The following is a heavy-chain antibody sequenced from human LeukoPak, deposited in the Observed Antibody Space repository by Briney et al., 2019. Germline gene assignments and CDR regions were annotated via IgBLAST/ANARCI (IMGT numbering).Heavy chain of an antibody. V-gene: IGHV5-51*01. D-gene: IGHD6-13*01. CDR3: ARRASSSSRWEYGMDV. CDR2: IYPGDSDT. Sequence: GESLKISCKGSGYTFTSYWIGWVRQMPGKGLEWMGIIYPGDSDTRYSPSFQGQVTISADKSISTAYLQWSSLKASDTAMYYCARRASSSSRWEYGMDVWGQGTTVTVSS. CDR1: GYTFTSYW. J-gene: IGHJ6*02.